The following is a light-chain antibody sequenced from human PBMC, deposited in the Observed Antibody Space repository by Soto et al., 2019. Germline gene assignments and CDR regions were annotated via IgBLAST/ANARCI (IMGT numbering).Light chain of an antibody. CDR3: SSYAGSNNYV. CDR2: EVS. CDR1: SSDVGGYNY. J-gene: IGLJ1*01. V-gene: IGLV2-8*01. Sequence: QSLLTQAPSASGSPGQSVTISCTGTSSDVGGYNYVSWYQQYPGKAPKLMIYEVSKRPSGVPDRFSGSKSGNTASLTVSGLQAEDEADYYCSSYAGSNNYVFGTGTKVTVL.